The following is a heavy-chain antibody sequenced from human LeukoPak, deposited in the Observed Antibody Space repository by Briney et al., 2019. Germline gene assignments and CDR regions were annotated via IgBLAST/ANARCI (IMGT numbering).Heavy chain of an antibody. Sequence: WASVKVSCKVSGYTLTELSMHWVRQAPGKGLEWMGGFDPEDGETIYAQKFQGRVTMTEDTSTDTAYMELSSLRSEDTAVYYCATTRIVCSSTSCRTTNWFDPWGQGTLVTVSS. CDR3: ATTRIVCSSTSCRTTNWFDP. CDR1: GYTLTELS. D-gene: IGHD2-2*01. CDR2: FDPEDGET. J-gene: IGHJ5*02. V-gene: IGHV1-24*01.